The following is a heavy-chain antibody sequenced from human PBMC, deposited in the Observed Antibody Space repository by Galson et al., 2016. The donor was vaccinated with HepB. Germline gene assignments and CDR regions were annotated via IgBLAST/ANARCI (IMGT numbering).Heavy chain of an antibody. J-gene: IGHJ6*03. D-gene: IGHD4-17*01. V-gene: IGHV6-1*01. CDR1: GDSVSSNSAA. CDR3: ARANGDFIYYYYYYFMDG. CDR2: TYYRSKWYN. Sequence: CAISGDSVSSNSAAWNWIRQSPSRGLEWLGRTYYRSKWYNDYAVSVKSRVTINPDTSKNQFSLHLNSVTPEDTAVYYCARANGDFIYYYYYYFMDGWGKGTTVTVSS.